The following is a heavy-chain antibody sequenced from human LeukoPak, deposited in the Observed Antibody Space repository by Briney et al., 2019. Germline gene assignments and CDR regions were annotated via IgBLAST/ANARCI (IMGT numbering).Heavy chain of an antibody. J-gene: IGHJ6*02. V-gene: IGHV4-31*03. Sequence: TSETLSLTCTVSGGPISSGGYYWSWIRQHPGKGLEWIGYIYYSGSTYYNPSLKSRVTISVDTSKNQFSLKLSSVTAADTAVYYCARAHNDGMDVWGQGTTVTVSS. D-gene: IGHD5-24*01. CDR2: IYYSGST. CDR3: ARAHNDGMDV. CDR1: GGPISSGGYY.